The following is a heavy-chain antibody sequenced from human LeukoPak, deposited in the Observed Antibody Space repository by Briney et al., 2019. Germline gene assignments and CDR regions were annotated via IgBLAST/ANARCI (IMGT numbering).Heavy chain of an antibody. CDR2: IYSGGTT. V-gene: IGHV3-66*01. J-gene: IGHJ4*02. Sequence: PGGSLRLSCAVFGFTVSSNYMSWVRQAPGKGLEWVSVIYSGGTTDYADSVKGRFTISRDNSKNTLYLQMNSLRAEDTAVYYCARWLKQGDYWGQGTLVTVSS. D-gene: IGHD6-19*01. CDR1: GFTVSSNY. CDR3: ARWLKQGDY.